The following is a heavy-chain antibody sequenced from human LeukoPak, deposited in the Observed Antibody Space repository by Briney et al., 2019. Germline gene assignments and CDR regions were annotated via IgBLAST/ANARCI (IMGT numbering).Heavy chain of an antibody. V-gene: IGHV4-39*01. CDR2: IYYSGST. CDR1: GASISSSSYY. CDR3: ARLHSGNAFGI. J-gene: IGHJ3*02. Sequence: ETLSLTCTVSGASISSSSYYWGWIRQPPGKGLEWIGSIYYSGSTSYNPSLKSRVTISVDTSKNQFSLKLSSVTAADTAVYYCARLHSGNAFGIWSLGTMVTVSS. D-gene: IGHD1-26*01.